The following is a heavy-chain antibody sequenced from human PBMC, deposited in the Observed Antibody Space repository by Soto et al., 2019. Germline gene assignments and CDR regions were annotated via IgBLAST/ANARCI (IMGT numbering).Heavy chain of an antibody. V-gene: IGHV3-30-3*01. CDR2: ISYDGSNK. CDR3: ARPIRSGYLKADGYFDL. Sequence: QVQLVESGGGVVQPGRSLRLSCAASGFTFSSYAMHWVRQAPGKWLERVAVISYDGSNKYYADSVKGRFTISRDNSKNTLYLQMNSLRAEDTAVYYCARPIRSGYLKADGYFDLWGRGTLVTVSS. CDR1: GFTFSSYA. D-gene: IGHD3-22*01. J-gene: IGHJ2*01.